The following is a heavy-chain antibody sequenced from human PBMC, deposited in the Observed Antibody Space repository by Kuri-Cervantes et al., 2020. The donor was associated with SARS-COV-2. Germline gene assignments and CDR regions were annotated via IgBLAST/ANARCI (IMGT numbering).Heavy chain of an antibody. D-gene: IGHD5-24*01. J-gene: IGHJ4*02. CDR2: ISTSGGDT. V-gene: IGHV3-23*01. CDR3: ASASTMGVSLD. CDR1: RFTFNKYD. Sequence: GGSLRLSCAASRFTFNKYDLIWVRQAPGKGLEWVSSISTSGGDTNYADSLKGRFTISRDNSKNTLYLQMNSLRVEDTAVYYCASASTMGVSLDWGQGTLVTVSS.